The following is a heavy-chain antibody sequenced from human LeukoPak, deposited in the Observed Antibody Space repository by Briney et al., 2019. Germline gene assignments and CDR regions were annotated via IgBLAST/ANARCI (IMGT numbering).Heavy chain of an antibody. CDR1: GYTFTSYG. J-gene: IGHJ6*03. D-gene: IGHD3-22*01. Sequence: GASVKVSCKASGYTFTSYGISWVRQAPGQGLEWMGWISAYNGNTNYAQKLQGRVTMTADTSTSTAYMELTSLGSEDTAVYYCAKSARDYYDSSGYYGDYKYYYYMDVWGIGTTVTVSS. V-gene: IGHV1-18*01. CDR3: AKSARDYYDSSGYYGDYKYYYYMDV. CDR2: ISAYNGNT.